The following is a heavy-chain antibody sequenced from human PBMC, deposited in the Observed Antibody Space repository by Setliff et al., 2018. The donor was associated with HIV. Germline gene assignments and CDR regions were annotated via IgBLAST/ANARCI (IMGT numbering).Heavy chain of an antibody. J-gene: IGHJ4*02. CDR2: ISYSGNT. V-gene: IGHV4-31*03. CDR3: ARGVPNLDYNTAGYNFDN. D-gene: IGHD3-22*01. CDR1: GGSFSSTGYY. Sequence: PSETLSLTCTVSGGSFSSTGYYWHWIRQHPGKGLEWIGYISYSGNTFYSPSLKSRVTISMDTSQNQFSLKLSSVTAADTAVYYCARGVPNLDYNTAGYNFDNWGQGSLVTVSS.